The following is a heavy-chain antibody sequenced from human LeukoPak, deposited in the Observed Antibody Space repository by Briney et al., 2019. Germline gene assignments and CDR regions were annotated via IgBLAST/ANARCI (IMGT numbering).Heavy chain of an antibody. CDR3: ARDYAGATTFDS. Sequence: SETLSLTCTVSGGSISSYSWSWIRQPPGKGLEWIGYIYYSGSTNYNPSLKSRVTISVDTSKNQFSLKLSSVTAADTAVYYCARDYAGATTFDSWGQGTLATVSS. J-gene: IGHJ4*02. D-gene: IGHD1-26*01. CDR2: IYYSGST. CDR1: GGSISSYS. V-gene: IGHV4-59*01.